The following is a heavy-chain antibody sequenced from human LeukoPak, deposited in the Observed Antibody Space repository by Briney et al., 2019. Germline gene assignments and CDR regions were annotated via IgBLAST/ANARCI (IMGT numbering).Heavy chain of an antibody. CDR1: GYTFTGYY. J-gene: IGHJ4*02. D-gene: IGHD3-22*01. Sequence: ASVKASCKASGYTFTGYYMHWVRQAPGQGLEWMGWINPNSGGTNYAQKFQGRVTMTRDTSISTAYMELSRLRSDDTAVYYCAREGYYDSSGYYSYWGQGTLVTVSS. V-gene: IGHV1-2*02. CDR2: INPNSGGT. CDR3: AREGYYDSSGYYSY.